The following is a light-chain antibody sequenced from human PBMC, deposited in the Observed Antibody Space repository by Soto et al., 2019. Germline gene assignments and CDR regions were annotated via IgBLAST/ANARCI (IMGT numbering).Light chain of an antibody. Sequence: QSVLTRAPSVSGAPGQTVTISCTGSSSNIGAGYDVQWYQQLPGAAPQLVIFGNTNRPSGVPDRFSGSRSGTSASLDIIGLLAQDEGDYYWQSYDSSLSVYVVFGGGTKLTVL. CDR2: GNT. CDR1: SSNIGAGYD. CDR3: QSYDSSLSVYVV. J-gene: IGLJ2*01. V-gene: IGLV1-40*01.